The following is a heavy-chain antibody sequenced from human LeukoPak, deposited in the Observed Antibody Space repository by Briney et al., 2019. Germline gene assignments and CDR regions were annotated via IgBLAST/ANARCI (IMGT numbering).Heavy chain of an antibody. D-gene: IGHD5-24*01. CDR2: IYPGDSDT. CDR1: GYSFTSYW. Sequence: GESLKISCKGSGYSFTSYWIGWVRQMPGKGLEWMGIIYPGDSDTRYSPSFQGQVTISADKSISTAYLQWSSLKASDTAMYYCARQQRWLQFPDAFDIWGQGTMVTVSS. V-gene: IGHV5-51*01. CDR3: ARQQRWLQFPDAFDI. J-gene: IGHJ3*02.